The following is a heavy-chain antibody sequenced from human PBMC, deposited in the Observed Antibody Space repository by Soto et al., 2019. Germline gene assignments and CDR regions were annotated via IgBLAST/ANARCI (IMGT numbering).Heavy chain of an antibody. Sequence: QVQLVQSGAEVKKPGSSVKVSCKASGGTFSSYAISWVRQAPGQGLEWMGGIIPIFGTANYAQKFQGRVTITADESTSTAYMELSSLRSEDTAVYYCARGIAAAVTLFFLGGNWFDPWGQGTLVTVSS. CDR1: GGTFSSYA. D-gene: IGHD6-13*01. J-gene: IGHJ5*02. CDR3: ARGIAAAVTLFFLGGNWFDP. V-gene: IGHV1-69*01. CDR2: IIPIFGTA.